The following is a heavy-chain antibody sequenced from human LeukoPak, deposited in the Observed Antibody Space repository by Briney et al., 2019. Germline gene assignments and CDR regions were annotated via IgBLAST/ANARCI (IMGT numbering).Heavy chain of an antibody. CDR1: GFTFSSYT. CDR3: ARGMRQIDDAFDL. J-gene: IGHJ3*01. CDR2: STSTYI. Sequence: PGGSLRLSCAASGFTFSSYTMSSTSTYIHDADSVKGRYTIYRDNAKNSLYLQMNSLRAEDTAMYYCARGMRQIDDAFDLWGQGTMVTVSS. D-gene: IGHD6-25*01. V-gene: IGHV3-21*06.